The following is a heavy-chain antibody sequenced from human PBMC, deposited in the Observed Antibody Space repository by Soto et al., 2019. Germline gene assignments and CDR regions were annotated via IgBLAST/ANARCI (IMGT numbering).Heavy chain of an antibody. CDR3: VRAIGHYGMDV. V-gene: IGHV3-74*01. CDR1: GFIFSNCW. D-gene: IGHD3-22*01. J-gene: IGHJ6*02. CDR2: INSDGSST. Sequence: EVQLVESGGGLVQPGGSLRLSCVAYGFIFSNCWMHWVRQAPGMGLVWVSHINSDGSSTTYADSVKGRFTISRDNAKNTLYLQMNSLSAEDTAVYYCVRAIGHYGMDVWGRGTTVTVSS.